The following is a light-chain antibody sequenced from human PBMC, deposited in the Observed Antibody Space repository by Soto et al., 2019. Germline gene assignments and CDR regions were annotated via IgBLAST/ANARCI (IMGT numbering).Light chain of an antibody. CDR3: QTGVT. Sequence: EIVMTQSPATLSVSPGERATLSCRASQSVSSNLAWYQQKPGQAPRLLIYGASTRATGIPARFSGSGSGTEFTLTISSLQSEDFAVYYCQTGVTFGQGTKVEIK. CDR1: QSVSSN. CDR2: GAS. V-gene: IGKV3-15*01. J-gene: IGKJ1*01.